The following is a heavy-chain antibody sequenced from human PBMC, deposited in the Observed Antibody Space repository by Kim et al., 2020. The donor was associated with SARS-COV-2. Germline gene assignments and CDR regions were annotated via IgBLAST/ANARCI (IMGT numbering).Heavy chain of an antibody. CDR3: ARVFPGSSLPYWYFDL. Sequence: SETLSLTCAVYGGSFSGYYWSWIRQPPGKGLEWIGEINHSGSTNYNPSLKSRVTISVDTSKNQFSLKLSSVTAADTAVYYCARVFPGSSLPYWYFDLWGRGTLVTVSS. J-gene: IGHJ2*01. V-gene: IGHV4-34*01. CDR1: GGSFSGYY. CDR2: INHSGST.